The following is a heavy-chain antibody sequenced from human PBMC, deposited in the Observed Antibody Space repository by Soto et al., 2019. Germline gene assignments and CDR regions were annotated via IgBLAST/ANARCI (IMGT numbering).Heavy chain of an antibody. Sequence: PGGSLILSCAASGFTFSSYGMHWVRQAPGKGLEWVAVISYDGSNKYYADSVKGRFTISRDNSKNTLYLQMNSLRAEDTAVYYCAKDPDWGSPQLPYYFDYWGQGTLVTVSS. V-gene: IGHV3-30*18. J-gene: IGHJ4*02. CDR2: ISYDGSNK. CDR1: GFTFSSYG. CDR3: AKDPDWGSPQLPYYFDY. D-gene: IGHD7-27*01.